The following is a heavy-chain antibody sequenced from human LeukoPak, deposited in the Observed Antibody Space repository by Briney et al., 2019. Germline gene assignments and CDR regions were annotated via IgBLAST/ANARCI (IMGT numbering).Heavy chain of an antibody. D-gene: IGHD2-15*01. V-gene: IGHV3-23*01. J-gene: IGHJ4*02. CDR3: AKRTPSVGFDY. CDR2: ISGGGGST. Sequence: GGSLTLSCAASGFTFSSYSMTWVRQAPGKGLEWVADISGGGGSTYYADSVKGRFTISRDNSKNTLYLQINSLRAEDTAVYYCAKRTPSVGFDYWGQGTLVTVSS. CDR1: GFTFSSYS.